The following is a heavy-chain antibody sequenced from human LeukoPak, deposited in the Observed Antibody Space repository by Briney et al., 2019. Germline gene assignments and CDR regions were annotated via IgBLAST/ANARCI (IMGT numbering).Heavy chain of an antibody. CDR1: GGSISSYY. CDR2: IYYSGST. J-gene: IGHJ4*02. Sequence: SETLSLTCTVSGGSISSYYWSWIRQPPGKGLEWIGYIYYSGSTNYNPSLKSRVTISVDTSKNQFSLKLSSVTAADTAVYYCARGGYYDSSGYYPLFYYWGQGTLVTVSS. V-gene: IGHV4-59*01. D-gene: IGHD3-22*01. CDR3: ARGGYYDSSGYYPLFYY.